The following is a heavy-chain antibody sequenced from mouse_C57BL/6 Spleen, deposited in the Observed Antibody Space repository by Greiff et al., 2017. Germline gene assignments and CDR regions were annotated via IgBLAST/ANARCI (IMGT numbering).Heavy chain of an antibody. V-gene: IGHV1-9*01. CDR1: GYTFTGYW. CDR2: ILPGSGST. Sequence: VQLQQSGAELMKPGASVKLSCKATGYTFTGYWIEWVKQRPGHGLEWIGEILPGSGSTKYNEQFKGKATFTADTSSNTAYMQLSSLTTEDSAIYYCTRDLYYGSSPYYFDYGGQGTTLTVSS. CDR3: TRDLYYGSSPYYFDY. J-gene: IGHJ2*01. D-gene: IGHD1-1*01.